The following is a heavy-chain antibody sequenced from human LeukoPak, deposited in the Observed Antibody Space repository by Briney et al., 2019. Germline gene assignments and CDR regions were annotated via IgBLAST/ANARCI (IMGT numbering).Heavy chain of an antibody. CDR1: GFIFTNYG. Sequence: GGSLRLSCAASGFIFTNYGMHWVRQAPGKGLQWVAFIRYDGRNKYYADSVKGRFTISRDNSKNTLYLQMNSLRAEDTAVYYCTRDPRLTDYWGQGTLVTVSS. CDR3: TRDPRLTDY. V-gene: IGHV3-30*02. CDR2: IRYDGRNK. J-gene: IGHJ4*02.